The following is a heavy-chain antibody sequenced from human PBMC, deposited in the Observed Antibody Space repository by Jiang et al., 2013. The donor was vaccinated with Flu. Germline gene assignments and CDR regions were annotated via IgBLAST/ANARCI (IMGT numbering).Heavy chain of an antibody. Sequence: RLSCAASGFTFSSYEMNWVRQAPGKGLEWVSYISSGSSIIYYADSVKGRFTISRDNAKNSLYLQMNSLRAEDTAVYYCARGHSSGYGDYWGQGTLVTVSS. V-gene: IGHV3-48*03. J-gene: IGHJ4*02. CDR2: ISSGSSII. CDR1: GFTFSSYE. CDR3: ARGHSSGYGDY. D-gene: IGHD5-18*01.